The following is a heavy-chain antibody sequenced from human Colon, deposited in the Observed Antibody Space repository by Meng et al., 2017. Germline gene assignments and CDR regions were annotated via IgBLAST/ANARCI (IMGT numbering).Heavy chain of an antibody. J-gene: IGHJ4*02. D-gene: IGHD6-19*01. Sequence: ASVKVSCKASGYTFTGYYMHWVRQAPGQGLEWMGWINPNSGGTNYAQKFQGRVTMTRDTSISTAYIELSRLRSDDTAVYYCARCRDGHSSGWYNPDYWGQGTLVTVSS. CDR2: INPNSGGT. CDR1: GYTFTGYY. CDR3: ARCRDGHSSGWYNPDY. V-gene: IGHV1-2*02.